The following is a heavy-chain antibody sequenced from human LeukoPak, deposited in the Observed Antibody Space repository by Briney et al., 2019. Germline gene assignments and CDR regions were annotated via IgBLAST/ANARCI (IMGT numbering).Heavy chain of an antibody. J-gene: IGHJ6*03. Sequence: ASVKVSCKASGYTFTGYYMHWVRQAPGQGLEWMGWMNPNSGNTGYAQKFQGRVTITRNTSISTAYMELSSLRSEDTAVYYCARGRKWSGYYFYYYYYYMDVWGKGTTVTVSS. CDR1: GYTFTGYY. CDR3: ARGRKWSGYYFYYYYYYMDV. CDR2: MNPNSGNT. V-gene: IGHV1-8*03. D-gene: IGHD3-3*01.